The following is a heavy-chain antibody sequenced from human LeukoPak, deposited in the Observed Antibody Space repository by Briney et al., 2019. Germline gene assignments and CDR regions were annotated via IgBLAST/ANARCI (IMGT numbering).Heavy chain of an antibody. CDR2: IYYSGST. J-gene: IGHJ4*02. CDR1: GGSISSGGYY. CDR3: ARGVTYDLVYFDS. V-gene: IGHV4-30-4*08. D-gene: IGHD5-12*01. Sequence: SETLSLTCTVSGGSISSGGYYWSWIRQHPGKGLEWIGYIYYSGSTYYNPSLKSRVTISVDTSKNQFSLKLTSVTAADTAVFYCARGVTYDLVYFDSWGQGTLVTVSS.